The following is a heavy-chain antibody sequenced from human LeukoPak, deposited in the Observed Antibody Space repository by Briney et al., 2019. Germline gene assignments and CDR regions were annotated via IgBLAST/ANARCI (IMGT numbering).Heavy chain of an antibody. V-gene: IGHV3-23*01. D-gene: IGHD6-19*01. J-gene: IGHJ4*02. Sequence: GGSLRLSCAASRFTFSSYAMSWVRQAPGKGLEWVSAISGSGGSTYYADSVKGRFTISRDNSKNTLYLQMNSLRAEDTAVYYCAKHRGDGSGWYWGQGTLVTVSS. CDR2: ISGSGGST. CDR1: RFTFSSYA. CDR3: AKHRGDGSGWY.